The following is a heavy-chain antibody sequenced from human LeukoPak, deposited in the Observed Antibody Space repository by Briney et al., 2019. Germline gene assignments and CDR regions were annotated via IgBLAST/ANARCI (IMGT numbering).Heavy chain of an antibody. D-gene: IGHD6-19*01. V-gene: IGHV3-7*03. J-gene: IGHJ4*02. Sequence: GGSLRLSCAVSGFTFRDHWMDWVRQAPGKGLEWVGHIKTDGSETYYVDSLKGRFSISRDNTNNALYLQMNSLRVEDTAVYYCAKNNGWFHLAQWGQGTLVTVSS. CDR2: IKTDGSET. CDR1: GFTFRDHW. CDR3: AKNNGWFHLAQ.